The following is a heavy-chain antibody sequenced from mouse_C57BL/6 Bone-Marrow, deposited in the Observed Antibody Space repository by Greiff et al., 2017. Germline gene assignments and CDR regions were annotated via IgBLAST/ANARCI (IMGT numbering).Heavy chain of an antibody. V-gene: IGHV1-18*01. CDR2: INPNNGGT. D-gene: IGHD2-5*01. CDR3: ARSGASNYYFDY. CDR1: GYTFTDYN. Sequence: VQLKESGPELVKPGASVKIPCKASGYTFTDYNMDWVKQSHGKSLEWIGDINPNNGGTIYNQKFKGKATLTVDKSSSTAYMELRSLTSEDTAVYYCARSGASNYYFDYWGQGTTLTVSS. J-gene: IGHJ2*01.